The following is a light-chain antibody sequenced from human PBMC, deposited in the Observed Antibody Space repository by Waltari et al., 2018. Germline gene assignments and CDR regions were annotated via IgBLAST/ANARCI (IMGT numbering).Light chain of an antibody. CDR3: QHYVRLPVT. J-gene: IGKJ1*01. Sequence: EIALTQSPGTLFLSPGEGATLSCRASPSVSSTLAWYQQKPGQAPRLLLYGASTRATGIPERFSGGGSGTDFSLTISRLEPEDFAVYYCQHYVRLPVTFGQGTKVEIK. CDR1: PSVSST. V-gene: IGKV3-20*01. CDR2: GAS.